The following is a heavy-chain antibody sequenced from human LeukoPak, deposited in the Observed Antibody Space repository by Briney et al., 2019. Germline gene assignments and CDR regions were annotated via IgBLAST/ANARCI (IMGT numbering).Heavy chain of an antibody. Sequence: PSETLSLTCTVSGGSISSYYWSWVRQAPGKGLEWVSVIYSGGDTYYADSVKGRFTISRDNSKNTLYLQMNSLRAEDTAVYYCARDRRDGYTYYFDYWGQGTLVTVSS. J-gene: IGHJ4*02. V-gene: IGHV3-53*01. CDR3: ARDRRDGYTYYFDY. D-gene: IGHD5-24*01. CDR1: GGSISSYY. CDR2: IYSGGDT.